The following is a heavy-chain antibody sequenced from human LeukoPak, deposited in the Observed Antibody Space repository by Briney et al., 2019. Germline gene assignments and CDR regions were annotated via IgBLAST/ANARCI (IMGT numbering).Heavy chain of an antibody. J-gene: IGHJ4*02. CDR2: IYYSGST. CDR1: GGSISNGDYY. V-gene: IGHV4-30-4*01. CDR3: ARRSDYYGSGSYSFLFDY. D-gene: IGHD3-10*01. Sequence: TSETLSLTCTVSGGSISNGDYYWSWIRQPPGKGLEWIGYIYYSGSTYYNPFLRSRVTISIDTSKNQFSLKLRTVTAADTAVYYCARRSDYYGSGSYSFLFDYWGQGALVTVSS.